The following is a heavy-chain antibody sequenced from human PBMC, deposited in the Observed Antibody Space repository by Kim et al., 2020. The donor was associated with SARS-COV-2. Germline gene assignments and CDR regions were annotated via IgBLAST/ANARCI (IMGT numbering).Heavy chain of an antibody. V-gene: IGHV3-21*01. CDR1: GFTFSSYS. CDR3: ARDRLGTYDHDAFDI. D-gene: IGHD2-21*01. CDR2: ISSSSSYI. Sequence: GGSLRLSCAASGFTFSSYSMNWVRQAPGKGLEWVSSISSSSSYIYYADSVKGRFTISRDNAKNSLYLQMNSLRAEDTAVYYCARDRLGTYDHDAFDIWGQGTMVTVSS. J-gene: IGHJ3*02.